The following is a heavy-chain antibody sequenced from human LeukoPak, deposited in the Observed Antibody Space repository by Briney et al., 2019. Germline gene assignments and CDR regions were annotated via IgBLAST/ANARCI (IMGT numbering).Heavy chain of an antibody. Sequence: GSLRLSCAASGFTFSSYEMNWVRQAPGKGLEWVSYISSSGSTIYYADSVKGRFTISRDNAKNSLYPQMNSLRAEDTAVYYCAREMTTVTTYFDYWGQGTLVTVSS. CDR3: AREMTTVTTYFDY. CDR2: ISSSGSTI. D-gene: IGHD4-17*01. V-gene: IGHV3-48*03. CDR1: GFTFSSYE. J-gene: IGHJ4*02.